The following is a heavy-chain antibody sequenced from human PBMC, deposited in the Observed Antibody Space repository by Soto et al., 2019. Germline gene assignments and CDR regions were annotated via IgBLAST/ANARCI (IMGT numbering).Heavy chain of an antibody. CDR1: GGSFSGYY. V-gene: IGHV4-34*01. Sequence: ETLSLTCAVYGGSFSGYYWSWIRQPPGKGLEWIGEINHSGSTNYNPSLKSRVTISVDTSKNQFSLKLSSVTAEDTAVYYCARGSGWFGIDYWGQGTLVTVYS. D-gene: IGHD6-19*01. J-gene: IGHJ4*02. CDR2: INHSGST. CDR3: ARGSGWFGIDY.